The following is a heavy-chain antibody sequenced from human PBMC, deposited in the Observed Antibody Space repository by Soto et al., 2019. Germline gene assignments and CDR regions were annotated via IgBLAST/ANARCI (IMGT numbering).Heavy chain of an antibody. V-gene: IGHV3-30-3*01. Sequence: GGSLRLSCAASGFTFRNYAMHWVRQAPGKGLEWVAVISYDGSNKYYADSVKGRFTISRDNSKNTLYLQMNSLRAEDTAVYYCASSSDSGSTPGGGYYYYGMDVWGQGTTVTVSS. CDR3: ASSSDSGSTPGGGYYYYGMDV. CDR1: GFTFRNYA. CDR2: ISYDGSNK. D-gene: IGHD1-26*01. J-gene: IGHJ6*02.